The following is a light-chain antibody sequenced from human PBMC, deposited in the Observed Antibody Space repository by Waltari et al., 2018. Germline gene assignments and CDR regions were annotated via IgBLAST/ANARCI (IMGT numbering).Light chain of an antibody. CDR1: QDISNY. J-gene: IGKJ2*01. Sequence: DIQMTQSPSSLSASVGDRVTLTCQASQDISNYLNWYQQKPGKAPKLLIYDASNLETGVPSRFSGSGSVTDFTFTISSLQPEDIATYYCQQYDNLPRTFGQGTKLEIK. CDR2: DAS. CDR3: QQYDNLPRT. V-gene: IGKV1-33*01.